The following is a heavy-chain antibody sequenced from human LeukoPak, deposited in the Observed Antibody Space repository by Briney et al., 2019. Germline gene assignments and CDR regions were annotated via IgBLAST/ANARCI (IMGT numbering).Heavy chain of an antibody. V-gene: IGHV4-4*07. CDR2: IYTSGST. CDR1: GGSISSYY. CDR3: ARVLLWFGELSPYYGMDV. J-gene: IGHJ6*02. D-gene: IGHD3-10*01. Sequence: SETLSLTRTVSGGSISSYYWSWIRQPAGKGLEWIGRIYTSGSTNYNPSLKSRVTMSVDTSKNQFSLKLSSVTAADTAVYYCARVLLWFGELSPYYGMDVWGQGTTVTVSS.